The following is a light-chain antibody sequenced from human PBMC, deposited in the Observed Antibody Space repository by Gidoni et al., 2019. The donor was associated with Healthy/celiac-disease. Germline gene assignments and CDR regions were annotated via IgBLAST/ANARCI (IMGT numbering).Light chain of an antibody. J-gene: IGLJ2*01. CDR2: EVS. CDR1: SSDVGSYNL. V-gene: IGLV2-23*02. CDR3: CSYAGSSTFDVV. Sequence: QSALTQPASVSGSPGQPITISCTGTSSDVGSYNLVSWYQQHPGKAPKLMIYEVSKRPSGVSNRFSGSKSGNTASLTSTGLQAEDEADYYCCSYAGSSTFDVVFGGGTKLTVL.